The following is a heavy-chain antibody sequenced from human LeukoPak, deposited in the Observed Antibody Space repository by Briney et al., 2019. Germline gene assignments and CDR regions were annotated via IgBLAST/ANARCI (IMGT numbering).Heavy chain of an antibody. D-gene: IGHD3-10*01. CDR3: AKDGVGMNFHYYMDV. CDR2: ISWSSGSI. Sequence: GGSLRLTCAAPGFTFTDYAMHWVRQAPGKGLEWVSGISWSSGSIGYADSVKGRFTISRDNAKNSLYLQMDSLRAEDTALYYCAKDGVGMNFHYYMDVWGKGTTVTVSS. V-gene: IGHV3-9*01. CDR1: GFTFTDYA. J-gene: IGHJ6*03.